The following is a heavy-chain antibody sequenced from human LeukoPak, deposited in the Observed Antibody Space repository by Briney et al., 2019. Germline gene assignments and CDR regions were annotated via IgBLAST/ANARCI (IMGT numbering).Heavy chain of an antibody. CDR2: IYYNGST. CDR3: ARSGYRLGSAFDI. V-gene: IGHV4-28*01. Sequence: PSETLSLTCAVSGYSISNNNWWGWIRQPPGKGLEWIGYIYYNGSTYYNPPLKSRVTMSVDTSKDQFSLKLSSVTAVDTAVYYCARSGYRLGSAFDIWGQGTMVSVSS. D-gene: IGHD3-9*01. J-gene: IGHJ3*02. CDR1: GYSISNNNW.